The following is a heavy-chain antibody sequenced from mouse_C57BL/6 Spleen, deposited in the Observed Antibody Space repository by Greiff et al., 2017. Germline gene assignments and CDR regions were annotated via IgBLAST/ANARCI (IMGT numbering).Heavy chain of an antibody. CDR1: GYTFTSYW. Sequence: QVQLQQPGAELVKPGASVKLSCKASGYTFTSYWMHWVKQRPGQGLEWIGMIHPNSGSTNYNEKFKSKATLTVDKSSSTAYMQLSSLTSEASAVYYCARAGDYDDYYAMDYWGQGTSVTVSS. V-gene: IGHV1-64*01. D-gene: IGHD2-4*01. CDR3: ARAGDYDDYYAMDY. J-gene: IGHJ4*01. CDR2: IHPNSGST.